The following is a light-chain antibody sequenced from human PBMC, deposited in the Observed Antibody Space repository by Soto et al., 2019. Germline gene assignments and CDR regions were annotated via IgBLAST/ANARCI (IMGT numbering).Light chain of an antibody. J-gene: IGKJ5*01. CDR3: QQYDNSPIT. V-gene: IGKV3-15*01. Sequence: LMTHSPATLSVSPMERVTLSCMASQSVSSSLAWYRQRPGQAPRLLIYGASTRATGIPARFSGSGSGTEFTLTISSLQSEDFAVYYCQQYDNSPITFGQGTRLEIK. CDR1: QSVSSS. CDR2: GAS.